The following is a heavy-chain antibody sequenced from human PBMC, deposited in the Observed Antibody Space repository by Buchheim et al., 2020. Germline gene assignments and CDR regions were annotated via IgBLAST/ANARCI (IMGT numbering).Heavy chain of an antibody. J-gene: IGHJ4*02. CDR1: GFTFSSYA. CDR3: AKATSGTCSGATCYYFDS. D-gene: IGHD2-2*01. Sequence: EVQLLESGGDLVQPGGSLRLYCGASGFTFSSYAMSWVRQAPGKRLEWVATFSGGLSTTYVPDSVKGRFTIARDNSTNTVYLQMTSLRADDTALYYCAKATSGTCSGATCYYFDSWGQGTL. CDR2: FSGGLSTT. V-gene: IGHV3-23*01.